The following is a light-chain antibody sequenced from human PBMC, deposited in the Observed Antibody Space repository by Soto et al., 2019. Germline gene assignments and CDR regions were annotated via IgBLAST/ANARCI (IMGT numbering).Light chain of an antibody. V-gene: IGKV1-5*01. Sequence: DIQMTQSPSTLSASVGDRVTITCRASQSLSGWLAWYQQKPGKAPKLLIYDVSNLETGVPSRFSGSGSGTHFSLTISSLQPEDVATYYCQHYDHLPPLTFGGGTRVQIK. CDR3: QHYDHLPPLT. CDR1: QSLSGW. CDR2: DVS. J-gene: IGKJ4*01.